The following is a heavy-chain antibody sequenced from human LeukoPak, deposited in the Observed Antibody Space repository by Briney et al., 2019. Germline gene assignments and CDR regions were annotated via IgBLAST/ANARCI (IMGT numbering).Heavy chain of an antibody. CDR3: ARSFTTSGYYWAY. J-gene: IGHJ4*02. CDR2: IYFSGAT. Sequence: PSETLSLTCTVSGGSINGYYWSWIRQTPGKGLEWIGYIYFSGATNYEPSLKSRVTISVDTSKSQFSLKVSSVTAADTAFYYCARSFTTSGYYWAYWGQGTLVAVSS. CDR1: GGSINGYY. D-gene: IGHD3-22*01. V-gene: IGHV4-59*01.